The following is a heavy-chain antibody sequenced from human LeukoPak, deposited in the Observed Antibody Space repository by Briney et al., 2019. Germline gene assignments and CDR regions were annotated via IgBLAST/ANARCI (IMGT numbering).Heavy chain of an antibody. CDR1: GFTFSSYS. Sequence: GSLRLSCAASGFTFSSYSMNWVRQAPGKGLEWVSYISSSSSTIYYADSVKGRFTISRDNAKNSLYLQMNSLRAEDTAVYYCAVIDCGGDCYSPPYWGQGTLVTVSS. J-gene: IGHJ4*02. D-gene: IGHD2-21*02. CDR3: AVIDCGGDCYSPPY. V-gene: IGHV3-48*01. CDR2: ISSSSSTI.